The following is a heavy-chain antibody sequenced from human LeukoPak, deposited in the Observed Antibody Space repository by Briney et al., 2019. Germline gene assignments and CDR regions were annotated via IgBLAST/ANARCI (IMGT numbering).Heavy chain of an antibody. D-gene: IGHD5-12*01. Sequence: SETLSLTCTVSGGSISSSSYYWGWIRQPPGKGLEWIGSIYYSGSTYYNPSLKSRVTISVDTSKNQFSLKLSSVTAADTAVYYCHCGYDSRYYYYYGMDVWGQGTTVTVSS. CDR2: IYYSGST. V-gene: IGHV4-39*07. J-gene: IGHJ6*02. CDR3: HCGYDSRYYYYYGMDV. CDR1: GGSISSSSYY.